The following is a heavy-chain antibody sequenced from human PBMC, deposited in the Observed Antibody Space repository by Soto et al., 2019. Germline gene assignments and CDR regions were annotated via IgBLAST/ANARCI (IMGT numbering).Heavy chain of an antibody. CDR1: GGSIRSGGYS. V-gene: IGHV4-30-2*01. CDR2: IYHSGST. J-gene: IGHJ3*02. Sequence: SXTLSLTCAVSGGSIRSGGYSWSWIRQPAGKGLEWIGYIYHSGSTYYNPSLKSRVTISVDRSKNQFSLKLSSVTAADTAVYYCARATRMGDAFDIWGQGTMVTVSS. D-gene: IGHD1-26*01. CDR3: ARATRMGDAFDI.